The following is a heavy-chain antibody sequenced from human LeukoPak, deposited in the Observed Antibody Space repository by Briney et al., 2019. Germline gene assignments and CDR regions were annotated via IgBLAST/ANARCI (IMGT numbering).Heavy chain of an antibody. Sequence: GGSLRLSCAASGFTFSNYAMIWVRQAPGKGLVWVSRSKSDGSSTSYADSVKGRFTISRDNAKNTLYLQMNSLRAEDTAVYYCARMDYYDSSGYPHWYFDLWGRGTLVTVSS. D-gene: IGHD3-22*01. CDR2: SKSDGSST. V-gene: IGHV3-74*01. J-gene: IGHJ2*01. CDR1: GFTFSNYA. CDR3: ARMDYYDSSGYPHWYFDL.